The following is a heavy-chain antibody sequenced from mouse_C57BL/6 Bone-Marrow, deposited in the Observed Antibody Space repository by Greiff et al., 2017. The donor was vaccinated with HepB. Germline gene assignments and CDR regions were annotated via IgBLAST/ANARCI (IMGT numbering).Heavy chain of an antibody. CDR2: SRNKANDYTT. J-gene: IGHJ4*01. Sequence: EVQVVESGGGLVQSGRSLRLSCATSGFTFSDFYMEWVRQAPGKGLEWIAASRNKANDYTTEYSASVKGRFIVSRDTSQSILYLQMNALRAEDTAIYYCARDPSMDYWGQGTSVTVSS. CDR3: ARDPSMDY. V-gene: IGHV7-1*01. CDR1: GFTFSDFY.